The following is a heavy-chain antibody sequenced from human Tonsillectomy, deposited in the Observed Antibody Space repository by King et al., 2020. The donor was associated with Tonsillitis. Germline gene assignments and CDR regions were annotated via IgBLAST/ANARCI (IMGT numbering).Heavy chain of an antibody. CDR2: ISSSSSYI. D-gene: IGHD3-22*01. Sequence: VQLVESGGGLVKPGGSLRLSCAASGFTFSSSSMNWVRQAPGKGLEWVSSISSSSSYIYYADSVKGRFTISRDNAKNSLNLQMNSLRAEDTAVYYCARERNYYDTSGHFGMDVWGQGTTVTVSS. CDR3: ARERNYYDTSGHFGMDV. CDR1: GFTFSSSS. J-gene: IGHJ6*02. V-gene: IGHV3-21*01.